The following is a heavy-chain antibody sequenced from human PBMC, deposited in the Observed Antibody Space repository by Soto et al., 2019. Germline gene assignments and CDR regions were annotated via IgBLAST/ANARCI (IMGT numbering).Heavy chain of an antibody. V-gene: IGHV1-3*01. CDR3: ARELELTYYYYGMDV. D-gene: IGHD1-7*01. CDR1: GYTFTSYA. J-gene: IGHJ6*02. CDR2: INAGNGNT. Sequence: ASVKVSCKASGYTFTSYAMHWVRQAPGQRLEWMGWINAGNGNTKYSQKFQGRVTITRDTSASTAYMELSSLRSEDTAVYYCARELELTYYYYGMDVWGQGTTVTVSS.